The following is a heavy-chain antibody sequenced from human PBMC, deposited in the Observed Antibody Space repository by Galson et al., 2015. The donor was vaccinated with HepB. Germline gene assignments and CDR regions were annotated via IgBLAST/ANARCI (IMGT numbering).Heavy chain of an antibody. V-gene: IGHV3-33*01. Sequence: SLRLSCAASGFTFSSYGMHWVRQAPGKGLEWVAVIWYDGSNKYYADSVKGRFTISRDNSKNTLYLQMNSLRAEDTAVYYCARDVSPYSSGAPFDYWGQGTLVTVSS. CDR1: GFTFSSYG. D-gene: IGHD6-19*01. CDR2: IWYDGSNK. CDR3: ARDVSPYSSGAPFDY. J-gene: IGHJ4*02.